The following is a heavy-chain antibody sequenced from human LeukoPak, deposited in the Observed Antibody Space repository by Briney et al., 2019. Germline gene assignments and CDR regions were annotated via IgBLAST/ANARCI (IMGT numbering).Heavy chain of an antibody. CDR2: IYSGGST. V-gene: IGHV3-53*01. J-gene: IGHJ4*02. D-gene: IGHD3-10*01. CDR3: ARAKPKNMVRGLIMRRESRYYFDY. Sequence: GGSLRLSCAASGFTVSSNYMSWVRQAPGKGLEWVSVIYSGGSTYYADSVKGRFTISRDNSKSTLYIRMNSLRAEDTAVYYCARAKPKNMVRGLIMRRESRYYFDYWGQGTLVTVSS. CDR1: GFTVSSNY.